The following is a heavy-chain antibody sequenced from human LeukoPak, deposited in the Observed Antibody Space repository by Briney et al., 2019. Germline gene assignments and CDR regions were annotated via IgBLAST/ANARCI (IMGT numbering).Heavy chain of an antibody. CDR1: GYTLTELS. CDR3: ASYTYYYGSAYRFDY. Sequence: ASVKVSCKVSGYTLTELSVHWVRQAPGKGLEWMGNFDPKDGDTIYAQRFQGRVTMTEDTSTHTAYMELSRLRSDDTAVYYCASYTYYYGSAYRFDYWGQGTLVTVSS. D-gene: IGHD3-10*01. V-gene: IGHV1-24*01. CDR2: FDPKDGDT. J-gene: IGHJ4*02.